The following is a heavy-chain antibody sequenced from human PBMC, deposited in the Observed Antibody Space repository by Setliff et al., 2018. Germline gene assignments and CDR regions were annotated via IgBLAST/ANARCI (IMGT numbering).Heavy chain of an antibody. CDR1: GFTFVNYW. CDR3: ARDGQSPLIEYYFDY. D-gene: IGHD2-8*01. J-gene: IGHJ4*02. V-gene: IGHV3-74*01. Sequence: GASVKVSCAASGFTFVNYWMHWVRQAPGKGLVWVSRVNSDGSEKYYVDSVKGRFTISRDNAKNSLYLQMNSLRAEDTAVYYCARDGQSPLIEYYFDYWGQGTQVTVSS. CDR2: VNSDGSEK.